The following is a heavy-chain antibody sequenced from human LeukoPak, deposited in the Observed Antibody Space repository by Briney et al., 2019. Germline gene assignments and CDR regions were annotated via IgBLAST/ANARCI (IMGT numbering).Heavy chain of an antibody. CDR1: GFTFSSYS. D-gene: IGHD3-22*01. CDR2: ISSSGSTI. Sequence: HTGGSLRLSCAASGFTFSSYSMNWVRQAPGKGLEWISYISSSGSTIYYADSVKGRFTISRDNAKNSLYLQMNSLRAEDTAVYYCAREAPRYYDSSGQFDYWGQGTLVTVSS. V-gene: IGHV3-48*04. CDR3: AREAPRYYDSSGQFDY. J-gene: IGHJ4*02.